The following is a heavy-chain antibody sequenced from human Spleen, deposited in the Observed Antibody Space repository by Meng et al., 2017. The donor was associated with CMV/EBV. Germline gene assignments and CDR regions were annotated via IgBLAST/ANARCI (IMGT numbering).Heavy chain of an antibody. CDR1: GYSFTAYY. D-gene: IGHD1-14*01. CDR3: ARVSTALPRRFDF. CDR2: ITPNSGVT. J-gene: IGHJ4*02. V-gene: IGHV1-2*02. Sequence: KASGYSFTAYYIHWLRQAPGQGLEWMGWITPNSGVTQYAQKFQGRFTLTRDTSITTAHMELSRLTSDDTAVYFCARVSTALPRRFDFWGQGTLVTVSS.